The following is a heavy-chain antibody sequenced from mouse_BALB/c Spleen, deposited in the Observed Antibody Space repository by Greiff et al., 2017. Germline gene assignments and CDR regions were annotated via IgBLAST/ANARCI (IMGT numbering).Heavy chain of an antibody. D-gene: IGHD3-1*01. CDR3: ARRGYSSGYVGYYAMDY. CDR1: GYTFTSYW. V-gene: IGHV1-87*01. CDR2: IYPGDGDT. Sequence: QVQLQQSGAELARPGASVKLSCKASGYTFTSYWMQWVKQRPGQGLEWIGSIYPGDGDTRYTQKFKGKATLTADKSSSTAYMQLSSLASEDSAVYYCARRGYSSGYVGYYAMDYWGQGTSVTVSS. J-gene: IGHJ4*01.